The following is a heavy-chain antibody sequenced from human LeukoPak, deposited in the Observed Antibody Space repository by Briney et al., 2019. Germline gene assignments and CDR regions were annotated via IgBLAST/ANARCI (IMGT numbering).Heavy chain of an antibody. D-gene: IGHD3-3*01. CDR3: ATSTLPVTIFGVAPYNWFDP. CDR1: GYTLTELS. V-gene: IGHV1-24*01. J-gene: IGHJ5*02. CDR2: FDPEDGET. Sequence: ASVKVSCKVSGYTLTELSMHWVRQAPGKGLEWMGGFDPEDGETIYAQKFQGRVTMTEDTSTDTAYMELSSLRSEDTAVYYCATSTLPVTIFGVAPYNWFDPWGQGTLVTVSS.